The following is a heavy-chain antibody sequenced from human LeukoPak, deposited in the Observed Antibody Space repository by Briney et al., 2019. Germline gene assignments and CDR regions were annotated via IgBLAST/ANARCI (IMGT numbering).Heavy chain of an antibody. J-gene: IGHJ5*02. V-gene: IGHV3-23*01. Sequence: GGSLRLSCAASGFTFSSYAMSWVRQAPGKGLEWVSGISGSGGSTYYVDSMKGRFTISRDNSKNTLFLQMNSLRAEDTAVYYCAKRVFDWFDPWGQGTLVTVSS. CDR1: GFTFSSYA. D-gene: IGHD6-13*01. CDR2: ISGSGGST. CDR3: AKRVFDWFDP.